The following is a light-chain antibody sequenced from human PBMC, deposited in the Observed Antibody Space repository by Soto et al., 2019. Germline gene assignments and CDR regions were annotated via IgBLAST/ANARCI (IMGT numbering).Light chain of an antibody. CDR2: DAS. J-gene: IGKJ2*01. V-gene: IGKV1-33*01. CDR3: QHYDNVPSYT. CDR1: QDISNC. Sequence: DIQVTQSPSSLSASVGDRVTITCQASQDISNCVNWYQQKPGKAPELLIYDASNLETGVPSRFSGRGSGTDFTLPISSLQPEDIETYYCQHYDNVPSYTFGQGTKLEIK.